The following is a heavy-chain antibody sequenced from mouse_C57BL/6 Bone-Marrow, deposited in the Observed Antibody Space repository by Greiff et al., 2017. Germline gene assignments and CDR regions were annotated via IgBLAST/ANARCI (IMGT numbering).Heavy chain of an antibody. CDR2: IYPRSGNT. CDR3: ARSAMDY. J-gene: IGHJ4*01. Sequence: QVQLQQSGPELVKPGASVKISCKASGYTFTDYYINWVKQRPGQGLEWIGLIYPRSGNTKYNEKFKGKATLTVDTSSSTAYMQLSSLTSEDSAVYFCARSAMDYWGQGTSVTVSA. CDR1: GYTFTDYY. V-gene: IGHV1-84*01.